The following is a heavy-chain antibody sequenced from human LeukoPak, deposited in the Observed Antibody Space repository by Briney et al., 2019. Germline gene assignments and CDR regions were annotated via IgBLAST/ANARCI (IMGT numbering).Heavy chain of an antibody. CDR3: ARGLDGYSRFDY. V-gene: IGHV3-74*01. CDR1: GFTFSRYW. J-gene: IGHJ4*02. Sequence: GGSLRLSCAASGFTFSRYWMHWVRQGPGKGLVWVSRINSDGTGPIYADSVKGRFTISRDNAKNTLYLDMNSPGAEDTAVYYCARGLDGYSRFDYWGQGTLVTVCS. D-gene: IGHD5-24*01. CDR2: INSDGTGP.